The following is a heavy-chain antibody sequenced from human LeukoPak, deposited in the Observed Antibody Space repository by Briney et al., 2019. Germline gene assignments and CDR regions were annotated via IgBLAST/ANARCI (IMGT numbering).Heavy chain of an antibody. CDR1: GGTFSSYA. CDR3: ARSRSVDYYYYGMDV. D-gene: IGHD2-2*01. CDR2: IIPIFGTA. J-gene: IGHJ6*02. Sequence: SVKVSCKASGGTFSSYAISWVRQAPGQGLEWMGGIIPIFGTANYAQKFQGRVTITADESTSTAYMELSGLRFEDTAVYYCARSRSVDYYYYGMDVWGQGTTVTVSS. V-gene: IGHV1-69*13.